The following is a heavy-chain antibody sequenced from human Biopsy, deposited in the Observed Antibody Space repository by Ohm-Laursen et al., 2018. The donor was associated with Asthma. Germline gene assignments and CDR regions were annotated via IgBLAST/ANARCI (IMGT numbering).Heavy chain of an antibody. CDR1: GFVFSQSG. D-gene: IGHD2-15*01. CDR2: ISSDGHNK. V-gene: IGHV3-30*03. Sequence: RSLRLSCAAPGFVFSQSGMHWVRQAPGKGLEWVALISSDGHNKYYKDSVKGRFTISRDNSKLRLYLEINSLRVEDSAVYYCARVDGVVEAATRLGGMDVWGQGTTVTVSS. CDR3: ARVDGVVEAATRLGGMDV. J-gene: IGHJ6*02.